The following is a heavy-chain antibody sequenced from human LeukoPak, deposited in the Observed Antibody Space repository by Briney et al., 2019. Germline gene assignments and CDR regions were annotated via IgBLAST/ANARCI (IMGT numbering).Heavy chain of an antibody. CDR2: INHSGST. D-gene: IGHD2-2*01. CDR1: GGSFSGYY. V-gene: IGHV4-34*01. CDR3: ARGIVVVVPAAMNLYYYYYMDV. J-gene: IGHJ6*03. Sequence: SETLSLTCAVYGGSFSGYYWSWIRQPPGKGLEWIGEINHSGSTNYNPSLKSRVTISVDTSKNQFSLKLSSVTAADTAVYYCARGIVVVVPAAMNLYYYYYMDVWGKGTTVTASS.